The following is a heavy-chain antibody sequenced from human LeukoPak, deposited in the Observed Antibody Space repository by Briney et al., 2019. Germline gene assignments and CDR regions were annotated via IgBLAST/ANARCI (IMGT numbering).Heavy chain of an antibody. J-gene: IGHJ4*02. CDR1: GGTISSYY. V-gene: IGHV4-59*01. CDR3: ASGTYYYFDF. D-gene: IGHD6-13*01. CDR2: IYYSGDT. Sequence: PAETLSLTCTASGGTISSYYLSWVRQPPGKGLEWIGYIYYSGDTNYNPSLKSRDTISVDTSKHQFSLKLNSATAADTAVYYCASGTYYYFDFWGQGAMVTVSS.